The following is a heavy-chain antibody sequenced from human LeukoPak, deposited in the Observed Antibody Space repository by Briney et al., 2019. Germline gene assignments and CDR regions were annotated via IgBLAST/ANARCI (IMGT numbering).Heavy chain of an antibody. Sequence: GGSLRLSCAASGFTFSDYYVSWIRQAPGKGLEWVSYISSSGSTIYYADSVKGRFTISRDNAKNSLYLQMNSLRAEDTTVYYCARLSGSGSHYRHWGQGTLVTVSS. V-gene: IGHV3-11*01. CDR2: ISSSGSTI. CDR1: GFTFSDYY. CDR3: ARLSGSGSHYRH. D-gene: IGHD3-10*01. J-gene: IGHJ4*02.